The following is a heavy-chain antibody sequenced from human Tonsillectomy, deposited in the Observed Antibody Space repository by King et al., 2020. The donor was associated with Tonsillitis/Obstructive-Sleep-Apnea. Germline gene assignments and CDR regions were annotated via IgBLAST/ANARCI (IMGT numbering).Heavy chain of an antibody. CDR2: INPSGGST. V-gene: IGHV1-46*01. J-gene: IGHJ6*02. D-gene: IGHD3-16*01. CDR1: GYTFTSYY. CDR3: ARDPMALRGTSYYYYYGMDV. Sequence: QLVQSGAEVKKPGASVKVSCKASGYTFTSYYMHWVRQAPGQGLEWMGIINPSGGSTSYAQKFQGRVTMTRDTSTSTVYMELSSLRSEDTAVYYCARDPMALRGTSYYYYYGMDVWGQGTTVTVSS.